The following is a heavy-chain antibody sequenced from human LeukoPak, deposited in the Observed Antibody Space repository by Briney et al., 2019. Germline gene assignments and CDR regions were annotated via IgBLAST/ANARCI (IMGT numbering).Heavy chain of an antibody. Sequence: GGSLRLSCAASGFTFSDYYMSWIRQAPGKGLEWVSYISSSGSTIYYADSVKGRFTISRDNAKNSLYLQMNSLRAEDTAVYYCARADYDYVWGSYRQYYFDYWGQGTLVTVSS. J-gene: IGHJ4*02. CDR3: ARADYDYVWGSYRQYYFDY. CDR1: GFTFSDYY. CDR2: ISSSGSTI. V-gene: IGHV3-11*04. D-gene: IGHD3-16*02.